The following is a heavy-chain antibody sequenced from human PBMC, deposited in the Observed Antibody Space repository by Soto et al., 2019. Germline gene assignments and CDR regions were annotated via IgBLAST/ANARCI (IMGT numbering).Heavy chain of an antibody. CDR2: INHSGST. Sequence: SETLSLTCAVYGGSFSGYYWSWIRQPPGKGLEWIGGINHSGSTNYNPSLKSRVTISVDTSKNQFSLKLSSVTAADTAVYYCARAGAVFGLGDVWGQGTTVTVSS. J-gene: IGHJ6*02. CDR3: ARAGAVFGLGDV. CDR1: GGSFSGYY. V-gene: IGHV4-34*01. D-gene: IGHD3-10*02.